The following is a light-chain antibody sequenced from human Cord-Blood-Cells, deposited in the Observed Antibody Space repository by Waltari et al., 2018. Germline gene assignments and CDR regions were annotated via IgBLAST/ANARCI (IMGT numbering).Light chain of an antibody. CDR3: QQYYSTPYS. J-gene: IGKJ2*03. V-gene: IGKV4-1*01. CDR1: QSVLYSSNNKNY. Sequence: DLVMTESPESLAVYVGERATRQCKSSQSVLYSSNNKNYLAWYQQKPGQPPKLLIYWASTRESGVPDRFSGSGSGTDFTLTISSLQAEDVAVYYCQQYYSTPYSFGQGTKLEIK. CDR2: WAS.